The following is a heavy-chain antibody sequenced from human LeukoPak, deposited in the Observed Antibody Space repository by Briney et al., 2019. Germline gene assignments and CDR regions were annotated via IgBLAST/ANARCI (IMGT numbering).Heavy chain of an antibody. J-gene: IGHJ4*02. V-gene: IGHV4-59*08. D-gene: IGHD1-26*01. CDR1: DDSIRSFR. CDR2: IYDSGST. Sequence: SETLSLTCTVSDDSIRSFRWSWLRQPPGKGLEWIGFIYDSGSTSYNPSLKSRVTISVDTSKNQFSLKLSSVSAADTAVYYCARSGQWELLLGYFDYWGQGTLVTVSS. CDR3: ARSGQWELLLGYFDY.